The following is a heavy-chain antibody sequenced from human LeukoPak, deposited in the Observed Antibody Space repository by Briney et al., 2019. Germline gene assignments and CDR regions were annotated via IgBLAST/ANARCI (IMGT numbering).Heavy chain of an antibody. V-gene: IGHV1-2*02. CDR3: ARDIVEYAWAVRYCSGGSCYSGDAFDI. CDR2: INPNSGGT. Sequence: GASVKVSCKASGYTFTGYYMHWVRQAPGQGLEWMGWINPNSGGTNYAQKFQGRVTMTRDTSISTAYMELSRLRSDDTAVYYCARDIVEYAWAVRYCSGGSCYSGDAFDIWGQGTMVTVSS. CDR1: GYTFTGYY. J-gene: IGHJ3*02. D-gene: IGHD2-15*01.